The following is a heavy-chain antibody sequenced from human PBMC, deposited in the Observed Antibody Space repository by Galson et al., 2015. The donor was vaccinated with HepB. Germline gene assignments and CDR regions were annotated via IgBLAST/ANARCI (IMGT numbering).Heavy chain of an antibody. V-gene: IGHV3-74*01. CDR2: ISGDGTST. CDR1: GFTLSGSW. CDR3: TREWGFYNWRAYSWFDP. Sequence: SLRLSCAASGFTLSGSWMHWVRQAPGKGLVWVSRISGDGTSTSYADSVKGRFTISRDNAKNTLYLQMNSLRAEDTSVYYCTREWGFYNWRAYSWFDPWGQGTLVTVSS. D-gene: IGHD1-20*01. J-gene: IGHJ5*02.